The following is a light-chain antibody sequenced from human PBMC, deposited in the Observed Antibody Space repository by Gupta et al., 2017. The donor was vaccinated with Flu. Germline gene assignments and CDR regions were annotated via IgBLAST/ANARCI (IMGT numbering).Light chain of an antibody. Sequence: PSFLSASVGDRVTITCRASQGFTRFLSWYQQKPGKAPKLLIYAASTGKSGVPSRFSGSGSGTEFTLTISSRQPEDFATYYCQHRNYSPSPFGQGTKMEIK. J-gene: IGKJ2*01. V-gene: IGKV1-9*01. CDR2: AAS. CDR1: QGFTRF. CDR3: QHRNYSPSP.